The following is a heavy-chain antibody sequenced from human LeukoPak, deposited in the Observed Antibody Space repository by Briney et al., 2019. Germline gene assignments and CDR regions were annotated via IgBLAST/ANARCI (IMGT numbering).Heavy chain of an antibody. Sequence: PGRSLRLSCAASGFTFSSYAMHWVRQAPGKGLEWVAVISYDGSNKYYADSVKGRFTISRDNSKNTLYLQMNSLRAEDTAVYYCAREFGATYYYDSSGHLFDYWGQGTLVTVSS. CDR2: ISYDGSNK. V-gene: IGHV3-30*04. J-gene: IGHJ4*02. CDR3: AREFGATYYYDSSGHLFDY. D-gene: IGHD3-22*01. CDR1: GFTFSSYA.